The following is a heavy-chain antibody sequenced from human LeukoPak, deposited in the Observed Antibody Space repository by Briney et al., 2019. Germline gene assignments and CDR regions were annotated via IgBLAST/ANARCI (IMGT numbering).Heavy chain of an antibody. Sequence: GGSLRLSCAASGFTFTSYAMSWVRQAPGKGLEWVSLISGSGGSTYYADSVKGRFNISRDNSKNTLYLQMNSLRAEDTAVYYCAKLWRGSHPRYFDHWGQGTLVTVSS. V-gene: IGHV3-23*01. CDR1: GFTFTSYA. J-gene: IGHJ4*02. CDR3: AKLWRGSHPRYFDH. CDR2: ISGSGGST. D-gene: IGHD1-26*01.